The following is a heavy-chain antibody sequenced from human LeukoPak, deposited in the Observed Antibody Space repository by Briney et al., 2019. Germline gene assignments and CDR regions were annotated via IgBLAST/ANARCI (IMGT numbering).Heavy chain of an antibody. CDR1: GYTFTSYG. Sequence: ASVKVSCKASGYTFTSYGISWVRQAPGQGLEWMGWISAYNGNTNYAQKLQGRVTMTTDTSTSTAYMELRSLRSDDTAVYYCARVDDSSGYYSPSFDYWGQGTLVTVSS. D-gene: IGHD3-22*01. CDR2: ISAYNGNT. J-gene: IGHJ4*02. CDR3: ARVDDSSGYYSPSFDY. V-gene: IGHV1-18*01.